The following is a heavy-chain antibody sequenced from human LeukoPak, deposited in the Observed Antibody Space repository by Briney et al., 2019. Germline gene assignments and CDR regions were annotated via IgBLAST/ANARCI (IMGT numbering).Heavy chain of an antibody. V-gene: IGHV4-38-2*02. D-gene: IGHD3-10*01. Sequence: SETLSLTCTVSGYSISSGYYWGWIRQPPGKGLEWIGSIYHSGSTYYNPSLKSRVTISVDTSKNQFSLKLSSVTAADTAVYYCAAVLLWFGELSDDAFDIWGQGTMFTVSS. CDR1: GYSISSGYY. CDR3: AAVLLWFGELSDDAFDI. J-gene: IGHJ3*02. CDR2: IYHSGST.